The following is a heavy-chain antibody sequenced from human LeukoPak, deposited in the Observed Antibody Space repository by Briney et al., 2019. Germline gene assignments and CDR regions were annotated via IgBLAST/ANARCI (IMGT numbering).Heavy chain of an antibody. J-gene: IGHJ4*02. V-gene: IGHV3-23*01. CDR2: FSGSGGTT. CDR3: AKGPNYFDS. Sequence: GGSLRLSCAASGFTFSNYAMNWVRQAPGRGLEWVSGFSGSGGTTYYADSVQGRFTISRDNAKNTLYLQMNSLRAEDTAMYFCAKGPNYFDSWGQGTLVTVSS. CDR1: GFTFSNYA.